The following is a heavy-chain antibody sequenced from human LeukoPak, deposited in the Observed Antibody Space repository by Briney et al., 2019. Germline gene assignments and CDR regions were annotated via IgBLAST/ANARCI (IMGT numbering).Heavy chain of an antibody. CDR2: MNPNSGNT. V-gene: IGHV1-8*03. CDR1: GYTFTSYD. CDR3: ARGASGDFWSGYYFGYYYYMDV. Sequence: GASVKVSCKASGYTFTSYDINWVRQATGQGLEWMGWMNPNSGNTGYAQKFQGRVTITRNTSISTAYMELSSLRSEDTAVYYCARGASGDFWSGYYFGYYYYMDVWGKGTTVTVSS. D-gene: IGHD3-3*01. J-gene: IGHJ6*03.